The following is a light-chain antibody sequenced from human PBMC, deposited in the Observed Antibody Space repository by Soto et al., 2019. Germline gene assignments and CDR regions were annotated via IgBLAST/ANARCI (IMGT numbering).Light chain of an antibody. CDR3: QQYINLWT. CDR1: QSVDSN. J-gene: IGKJ1*01. Sequence: EIVMTQSPATLSVSPWEIATLSCRASQSVDSNLAWYQQKPGQAPRLLIFGASTRATGIPARFSGSGSGTDFTLTISSLQSEDFAVYYCQQYINLWTFGQGTKVDIK. CDR2: GAS. V-gene: IGKV3D-15*01.